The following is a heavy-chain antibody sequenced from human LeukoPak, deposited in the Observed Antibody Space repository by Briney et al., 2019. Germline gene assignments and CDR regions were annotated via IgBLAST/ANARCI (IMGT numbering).Heavy chain of an antibody. V-gene: IGHV4-39*01. Sequence: PSETLSLTCTVSGGSISSSSYYWGWIRQPPGTGLEWIGSIHYSGSTYYNPSLKSRVTLSVDTSRNQFSLKLCSVTAADTAVYYCARKLSSSCYFDYWGQGTLVTVSS. D-gene: IGHD2-2*01. CDR3: ARKLSSSCYFDY. J-gene: IGHJ4*02. CDR1: GGSISSSSYY. CDR2: IHYSGST.